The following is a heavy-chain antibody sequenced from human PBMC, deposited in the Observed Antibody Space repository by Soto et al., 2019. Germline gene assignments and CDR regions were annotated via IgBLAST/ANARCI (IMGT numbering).Heavy chain of an antibody. CDR1: GFTFSDYS. V-gene: IGHV3-11*01. J-gene: IGHJ6*02. CDR3: ARKVYSSSLPTYYYYYGMDV. Sequence: QVQLVESGGGLVKPGGSLRLSFAASGFTFSDYSMSWIRQAPGKGLEWVSYISSSGSTIYYADSVKGRFTISRDNAKNSLYLQMNSLRAEDTAVYYCARKVYSSSLPTYYYYYGMDVWGQGTTVTVSS. D-gene: IGHD6-6*01. CDR2: ISSSGSTI.